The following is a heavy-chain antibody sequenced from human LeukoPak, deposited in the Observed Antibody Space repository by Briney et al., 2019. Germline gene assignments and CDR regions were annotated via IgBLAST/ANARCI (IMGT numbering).Heavy chain of an antibody. V-gene: IGHV3-33*01. CDR1: GFTFSSYG. Sequence: GGSLRLSCAASGFTFSSYGMHWVRQAPGKGLEWVAVIWYDGSNKYYADSVKGRFTISRDNSKNTLYLQMNSLRAEDTAVYYCAASTGTKFPPDTIDYWGQGTLVTVSS. D-gene: IGHD1-1*01. CDR3: AASTGTKFPPDTIDY. CDR2: IWYDGSNK. J-gene: IGHJ4*02.